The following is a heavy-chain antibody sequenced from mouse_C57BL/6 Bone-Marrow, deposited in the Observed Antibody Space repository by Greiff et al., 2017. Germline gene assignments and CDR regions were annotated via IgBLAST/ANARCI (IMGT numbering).Heavy chain of an antibody. V-gene: IGHV1-85*01. CDR1: GYTFTSYD. J-gene: IGHJ3*01. D-gene: IGHD2-3*01. CDR3: ARLGGYYPPWFAY. CDR2: IYPRDGST. Sequence: LVESGPELVKPGASVKLSCKASGYTFTSYDINWVKQRPGQGLEWIGWIYPRDGSTKYNEKFKGKSTLTVDTSSSTAYMELHSLTSEDSAVYSCARLGGYYPPWFAYWGQGTLVTVSA.